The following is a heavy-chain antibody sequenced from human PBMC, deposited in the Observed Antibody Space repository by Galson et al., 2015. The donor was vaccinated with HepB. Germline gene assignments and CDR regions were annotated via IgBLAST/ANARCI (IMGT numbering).Heavy chain of an antibody. CDR1: GFIFSNYG. V-gene: IGHV3-30*18. CDR2: ITYDGSNK. Sequence: SLRLSCAASGFIFSNYGMHWVRQAPGKGLEWVALITYDGSNKYYAESLKGRFTISRDNSKNTLYLRMNSLRAEDTAVYYCAKVKLLGTVISIFDYWGQGTLVTVSS. J-gene: IGHJ4*02. D-gene: IGHD3-16*01. CDR3: AKVKLLGTVISIFDY.